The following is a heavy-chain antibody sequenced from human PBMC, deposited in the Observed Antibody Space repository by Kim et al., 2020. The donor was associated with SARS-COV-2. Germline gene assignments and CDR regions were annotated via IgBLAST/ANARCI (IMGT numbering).Heavy chain of an antibody. J-gene: IGHJ4*02. CDR1: GFTFSSYG. CDR3: ARDPATSGSCDY. D-gene: IGHD3-10*01. Sequence: GGSLRLSCAASGFTFSSYGMHWVRQAPGKGLEWVAVIWYDGSNKYYADSVKGRFTISRDNSKNTLYLQMNSLRAEDTAVYYCARDPATSGSCDYWGQGTLVTVSS. CDR2: IWYDGSNK. V-gene: IGHV3-33*01.